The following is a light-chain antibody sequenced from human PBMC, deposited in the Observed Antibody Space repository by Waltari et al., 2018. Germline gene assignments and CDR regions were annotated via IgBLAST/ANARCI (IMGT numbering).Light chain of an antibody. CDR2: DTS. CDR3: QQYDISPLT. CDR1: QTVRATY. V-gene: IGKV3-20*01. Sequence: EIVLTQSPGTLSLSPGERATLSCRASQTVRATYLAWYQQKPGQAPTLVIHDTSSRATCIPDRFSGSGSGTDFSLTISSLEPEDFAVYYCQQYDISPLTFGGGTKVETK. J-gene: IGKJ4*01.